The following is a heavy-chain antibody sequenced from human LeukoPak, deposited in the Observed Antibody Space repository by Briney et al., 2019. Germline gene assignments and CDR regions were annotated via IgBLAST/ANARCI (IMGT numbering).Heavy chain of an antibody. CDR2: IYYSGST. CDR3: ARDGMTADGAVIDLDH. Sequence: SETLSLTCTVSGGSISSYHWSWIRQPPGKGLEWIGYIYYSGSTNYNPSLKSRVTISLDTSKNQFSLKVSSVTAADTAVYYCARDGMTADGAVIDLDHWGPGTLVTVSS. V-gene: IGHV4-59*12. J-gene: IGHJ4*02. CDR1: GGSISSYH. D-gene: IGHD6-13*01.